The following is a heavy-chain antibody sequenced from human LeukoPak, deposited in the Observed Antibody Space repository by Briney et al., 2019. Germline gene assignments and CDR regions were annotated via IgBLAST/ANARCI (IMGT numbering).Heavy chain of an antibody. CDR1: GGSFSGYY. J-gene: IGHJ4*02. CDR3: ARGRRLRGFFDY. CDR2: INHSGST. D-gene: IGHD4-17*01. V-gene: IGHV4-34*01. Sequence: SETLSLTCAVYGGSFSGYYWSWIRQPPGKGLEWIGEINHSGSTNYNPSLKSRVTISVDTPKNQFSLKLSSVTAADTAVYYCARGRRLRGFFDYWGQGTLVTVSS.